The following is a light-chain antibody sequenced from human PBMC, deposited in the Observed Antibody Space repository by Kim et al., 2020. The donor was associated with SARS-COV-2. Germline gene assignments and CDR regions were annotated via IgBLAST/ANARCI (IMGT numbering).Light chain of an antibody. CDR1: QSVSSN. CDR3: QKYNSWWT. Sequence: EIVMTQSPATLSVSPGERATLSCRASQSVSSNLAWYQQKPGQAPRLLIYSASTRATGIPARFSGSGSGTEFTLTISSLQSEDFAVYYCQKYNSWWTFWQGAPVDIK. V-gene: IGKV3-15*01. CDR2: SAS. J-gene: IGKJ1*01.